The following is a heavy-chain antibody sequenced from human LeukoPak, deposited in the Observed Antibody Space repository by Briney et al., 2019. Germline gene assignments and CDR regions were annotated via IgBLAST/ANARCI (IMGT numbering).Heavy chain of an antibody. CDR3: AKDQVSSGWFPFDY. V-gene: IGHV3-23*01. CDR1: GFTFSSYA. J-gene: IGHJ4*02. Sequence: GGSLRLSCAASGFTFSSYAMSWVRQAPGKGLEWVSAISGSGGSTYYADSVKGRLTISRDNSKNTLYLQMNSLRAEDTAVYYCAKDQVSSGWFPFDYWGQGTLVTVSS. CDR2: ISGSGGST. D-gene: IGHD6-19*01.